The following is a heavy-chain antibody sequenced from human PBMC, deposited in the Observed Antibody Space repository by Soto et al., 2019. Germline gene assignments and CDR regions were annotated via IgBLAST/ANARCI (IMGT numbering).Heavy chain of an antibody. CDR2: INSDGSST. J-gene: IGHJ4*02. CDR1: GFTFSSYW. D-gene: IGHD2-2*01. V-gene: IGHV3-74*01. Sequence: GGSLRLSCAASGFTFSSYWMHWVRQAPGKGLVWVSRINSDGSSTSYADSVKGRFTISRDNAKNTLYLQMNSLRAEDTAVYYCARSGAQLLFGRPSGIDYWGQGTLVTVSS. CDR3: ARSGAQLLFGRPSGIDY.